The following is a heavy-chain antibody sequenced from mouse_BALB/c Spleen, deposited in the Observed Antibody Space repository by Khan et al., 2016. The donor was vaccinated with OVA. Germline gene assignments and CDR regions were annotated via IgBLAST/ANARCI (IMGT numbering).Heavy chain of an antibody. CDR3: ARGASYWYFGV. CDR2: INTYTGEP. J-gene: IGHJ1*01. V-gene: IGHV9-1*02. Sequence: QIQLVQSGPELKKPGETVKISCKASGYTFTNYGMNWVKQAPGKGLKWMGWINTYTGEPTYTDDFKGRFAFSSETSASTAYLQINNLKNEDMATYFCARGASYWYFGVWGAGPTVTVSS. CDR1: GYTFTNYG.